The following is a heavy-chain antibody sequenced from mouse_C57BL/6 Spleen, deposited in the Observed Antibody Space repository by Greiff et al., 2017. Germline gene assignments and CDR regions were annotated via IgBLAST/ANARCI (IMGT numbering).Heavy chain of an antibody. CDR3: ARRGNWDPFDY. V-gene: IGHV1-69*01. Sequence: QVQLQQPGAELVMPGASVKLSCKASGYTFTSYWMHWVKPRPGQGLEWIGEIDPSDSYTNYNQKFKGKSTLTVDKSSSTAYMQLSSLTSEDSAFHYCARRGNWDPFDYWGQGTTLTVSS. CDR1: GYTFTSYW. CDR2: IDPSDSYT. J-gene: IGHJ2*01. D-gene: IGHD4-1*01.